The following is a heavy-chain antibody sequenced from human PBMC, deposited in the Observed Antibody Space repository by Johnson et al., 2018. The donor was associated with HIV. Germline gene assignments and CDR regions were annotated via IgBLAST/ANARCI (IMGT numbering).Heavy chain of an antibody. D-gene: IGHD1-1*01. CDR2: ISYDGSNK. Sequence: QAQLVESGGGLVQPGGSLRLSCAASGFTFSSYGMHWVRQAPGKGLEWVAVISYDGSNKYYADSVKGRFTISRDNSKNTLYLQMNSLRAEDTAVYYCAKDLRTTGSFDIWGQGTMVTVSS. V-gene: IGHV3-30*18. CDR1: GFTFSSYG. CDR3: AKDLRTTGSFDI. J-gene: IGHJ3*02.